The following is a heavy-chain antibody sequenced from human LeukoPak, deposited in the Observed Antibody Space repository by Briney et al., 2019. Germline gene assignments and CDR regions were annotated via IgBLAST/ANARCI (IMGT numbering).Heavy chain of an antibody. V-gene: IGHV4-31*03. J-gene: IGHJ6*02. CDR2: IYYSGSI. D-gene: IGHD3-3*01. CDR3: AREYYDFWSGPYYGMDV. Sequence: SETLSLTCTVSGGSISSGGYYWSWIRQHPGKGLEWIGYIYYSGSIYYNPSLKSRVTISVDTSKNQFSLKLSSVTAADTAVYYCAREYYDFWSGPYYGMDVWGQGTTVTVSS. CDR1: GGSISSGGYY.